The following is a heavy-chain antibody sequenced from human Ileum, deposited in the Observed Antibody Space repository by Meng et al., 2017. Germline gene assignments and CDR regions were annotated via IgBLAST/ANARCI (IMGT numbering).Heavy chain of an antibody. J-gene: IGHJ6*02. CDR2: INPSGGST. CDR1: GYTFTSYY. V-gene: IGHV1-46*01. Sequence: ASVKVSCKASGYTFTSYYMHWVRQAPGQGLEWMGIINPSGGSTSYAQKFQGRVTMTRDTSTSTAYMELSSLRSEDTAVYYCARDRWLQYYYYGMDVWGQGTTVTVSS. D-gene: IGHD5-24*01. CDR3: ARDRWLQYYYYGMDV.